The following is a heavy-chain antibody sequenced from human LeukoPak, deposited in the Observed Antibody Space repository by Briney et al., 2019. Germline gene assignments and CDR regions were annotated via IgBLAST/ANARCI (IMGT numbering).Heavy chain of an antibody. V-gene: IGHV3-23*01. D-gene: IGHD2-15*01. CDR1: GFTFSSYG. CDR3: AKNGDRGAFCSGGTCYPYYYYYMDV. CDR2: ISGSGGST. Sequence: GGSLRLSCAASGFTFSSYGMSWVRQAPGKGLEWVSAISGSGGSTYYADSVKGRFTISRDNSKNTLYLQMNSLRAEDTAVYYCAKNGDRGAFCSGGTCYPYYYYYMDVWGKGTTVTISS. J-gene: IGHJ6*03.